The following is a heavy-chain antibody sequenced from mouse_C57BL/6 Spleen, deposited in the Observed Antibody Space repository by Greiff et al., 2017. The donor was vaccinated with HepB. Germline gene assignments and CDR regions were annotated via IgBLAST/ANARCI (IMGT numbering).Heavy chain of an antibody. D-gene: IGHD1-1*01. CDR2: IYPSDSET. V-gene: IGHV1-61*01. CDR1: GYTFTSYW. J-gene: IGHJ4*01. CDR3: AITTVEDAMDY. Sequence: VQLQQPGAELVRPGSSVKLSCKASGYTFTSYWMDWVKQRPGQGLEWIGNIYPSDSETHYNQKFKDKATLTVDKSSSTAYMQLSSLTSEDSAVYYCAITTVEDAMDYWGQGTSVTVSS.